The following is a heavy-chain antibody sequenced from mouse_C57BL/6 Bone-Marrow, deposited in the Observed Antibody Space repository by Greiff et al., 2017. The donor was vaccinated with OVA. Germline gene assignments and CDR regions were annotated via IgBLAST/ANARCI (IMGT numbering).Heavy chain of an antibody. CDR2: IYPGSGST. CDR1: GYTFTSYW. D-gene: IGHD1-1*01. J-gene: IGHJ4*01. Sequence: QVQLKQPGAELVKPGASVKLSCKASGYTFTSYWITWVKQRPGQGLEWIGDIYPGSGSTNYNEKFKSKATLTVDKSSSTAYMQLSSLTSEDSAVXSGARGYYCCSSYFYAMDYWGRGTSATVSS. CDR3: ARGYYCCSSYFYAMDY. V-gene: IGHV1-55*01.